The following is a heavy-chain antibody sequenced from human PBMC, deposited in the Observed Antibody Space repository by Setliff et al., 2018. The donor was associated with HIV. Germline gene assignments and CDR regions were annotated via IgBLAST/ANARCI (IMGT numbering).Heavy chain of an antibody. J-gene: IGHJ5*02. V-gene: IGHV4-59*01. CDR2: AHYTERT. D-gene: IGHD1-20*01. CDR1: GGSISSDY. CDR3: ATGRRYGLFNP. Sequence: PSETLSLTCSVSGGSISSDYWSWIRQPPGKGLEWIGYAHYTERTNYNPSLKSRVTISVDTSKNQFTLNLNSVTAADTAVYYCATGRRYGLFNPWGQGTLVTASS.